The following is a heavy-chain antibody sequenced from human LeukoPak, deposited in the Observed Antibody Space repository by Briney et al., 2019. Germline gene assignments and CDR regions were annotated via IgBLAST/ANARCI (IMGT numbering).Heavy chain of an antibody. Sequence: PSETLSLTCIVSGGSISSGGYYWSWIRQHPGKGLEWIGYIYYSGSTYYNPSLKSRVTISVDTSKNQFSLKLSSVTAADTAVYYCASLVVVTAANWFDPWGQGTLVTVSS. D-gene: IGHD2-21*02. CDR2: IYYSGST. CDR1: GGSISSGGYY. V-gene: IGHV4-31*03. CDR3: ASLVVVTAANWFDP. J-gene: IGHJ5*02.